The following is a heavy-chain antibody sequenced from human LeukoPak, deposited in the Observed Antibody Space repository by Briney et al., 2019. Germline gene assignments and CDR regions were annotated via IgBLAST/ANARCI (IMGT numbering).Heavy chain of an antibody. CDR3: AKDLTPYYFYGSGTFNY. CDR1: GFTFSSYA. CDR2: ISGSGSTT. Sequence: GGSLRLSCAASGFTFSSYAMNWVRQAPGKGLEWVSAISGSGSTTYYADSVKGRFTISRDNSKNTVFLHINSLRPEDTAVYYCAKDLTPYYFYGSGTFNYWGQGTLVTVSS. J-gene: IGHJ4*02. V-gene: IGHV3-23*01. D-gene: IGHD3-10*01.